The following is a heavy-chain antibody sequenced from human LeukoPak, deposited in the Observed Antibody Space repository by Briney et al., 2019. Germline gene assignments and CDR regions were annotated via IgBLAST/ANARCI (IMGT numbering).Heavy chain of an antibody. D-gene: IGHD3-22*01. CDR3: ARDLYYYDSSGYISDDAFDI. V-gene: IGHV3-48*03. J-gene: IGHJ3*02. CDR2: ISSSGSTI. Sequence: GGSLRLSCAASGFTFSSYEMNWVRQAPGKGLEWGSYISSSGSTIYYADSVKGRFTISRDSAKNSLYLQMNSLRAEDTAVYYCARDLYYYDSSGYISDDAFDIWGQGTMVTVSS. CDR1: GFTFSSYE.